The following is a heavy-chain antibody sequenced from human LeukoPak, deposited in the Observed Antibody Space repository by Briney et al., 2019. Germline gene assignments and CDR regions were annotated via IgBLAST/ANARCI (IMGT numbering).Heavy chain of an antibody. CDR2: ISASGANR. Sequence: GGSLILSCAASGFTFNRYGMSWVRQAPGKGLEWVSGISASGANRYYADSVKGRFTISRDNSRETLSVQINSLRAEDTAVYYCAKLQSVVIPAAMLGFDYWGQGILVTVSS. CDR3: AKLQSVVIPAAMLGFDY. V-gene: IGHV3-23*01. D-gene: IGHD2-2*01. CDR1: GFTFNRYG. J-gene: IGHJ4*02.